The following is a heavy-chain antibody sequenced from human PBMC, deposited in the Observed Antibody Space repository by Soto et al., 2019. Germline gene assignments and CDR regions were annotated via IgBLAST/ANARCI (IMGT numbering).Heavy chain of an antibody. J-gene: IGHJ5*02. CDR1: GGSISRNY. D-gene: IGHD1-26*01. Sequence: SETLSLTCTVSGGSISRNYWSWIRQSPGKGLEWIGYIYYTGSTNYNPSLKSRVTISVDTSKNQFSLKLSSVTAADTAVYYCVKGGSSKFDPWGQGTLVTVSS. V-gene: IGHV4-59*01. CDR2: IYYTGST. CDR3: VKGGSSKFDP.